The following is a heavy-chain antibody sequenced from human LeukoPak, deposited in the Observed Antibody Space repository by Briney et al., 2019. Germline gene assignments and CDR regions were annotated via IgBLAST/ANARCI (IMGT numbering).Heavy chain of an antibody. J-gene: IGHJ3*02. CDR1: GYIFTDYY. CDR3: ARDRIAAAGTGGAFDI. D-gene: IGHD6-13*01. CDR2: INPNSGGT. Sequence: GASVKVSCKASGYIFTDYYMHWVRQAPGQELGWMGRINPNSGGTNYAQKFQGRVTMTRDTSISTAYMELSRLRSDDTAVYYCARDRIAAAGTGGAFDIWGQGTMVTVSS. V-gene: IGHV1/OR15-1*04.